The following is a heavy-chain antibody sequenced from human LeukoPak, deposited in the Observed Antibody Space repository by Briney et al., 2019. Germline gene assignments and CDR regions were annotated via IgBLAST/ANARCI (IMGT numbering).Heavy chain of an antibody. Sequence: SETLSLTCTVSGGSISSYYWSWIRQPPGKGLEWIGYIHYSGTTNYNPSLRSRVTISVDTSKNQFSLKLSSVTAADTAVYYCARDTGYWYFDLWGCGTLVTVSS. CDR3: ARDTGYWYFDL. CDR2: IHYSGTT. J-gene: IGHJ2*01. CDR1: GGSISSYY. V-gene: IGHV4-59*01.